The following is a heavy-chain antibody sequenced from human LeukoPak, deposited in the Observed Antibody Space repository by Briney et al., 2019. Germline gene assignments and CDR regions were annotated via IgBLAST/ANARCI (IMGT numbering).Heavy chain of an antibody. D-gene: IGHD3-22*01. V-gene: IGHV4-39*07. Sequence: PSETLSLTCTVSGASISTSDDYWGWIRQPPGKGLEWIGSLSYSGSPYYNPSLKSRVTISVDTSKNQFSLKLSSVTAADTAVYYCTTAYYYDSSGYLYYFDFWGQGTLVTVSS. CDR1: GASISTSDDY. CDR3: TTAYYYDSSGYLYYFDF. CDR2: LSYSGSP. J-gene: IGHJ4*02.